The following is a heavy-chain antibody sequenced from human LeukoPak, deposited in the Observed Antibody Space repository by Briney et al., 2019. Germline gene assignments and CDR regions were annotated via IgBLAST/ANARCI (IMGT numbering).Heavy chain of an antibody. V-gene: IGHV6-1*01. J-gene: IGHJ4*02. CDR1: GDSLSSNSAA. CDR3: ARVVWAVAGGGFDY. D-gene: IGHD6-19*01. CDR2: TYYRSKWYN. Sequence: QTLSLTCAISGDSLSSNSAAWNWIRQSPSRGLEWLGRTYYRSKWYNDYAVSVKSRITINPDTSKHQFSLQLNSVTPEDTAVYYCARVVWAVAGGGFDYWGQGTLVTVSS.